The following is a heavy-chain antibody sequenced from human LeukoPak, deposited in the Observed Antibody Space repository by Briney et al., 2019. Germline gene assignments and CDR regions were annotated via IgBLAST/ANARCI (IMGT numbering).Heavy chain of an antibody. CDR1: GYTFTGYY. D-gene: IGHD3-22*01. Sequence: ASVKVSCKASGYTFTGYYMHWVRQAPGQGLEWMGRINPKSGGTNYAQKFQGRVTMTRDTSISTAYMELSRLRSDDTAVYYCAIHYYDSSGLHDAFDIWGQGTMVTVSS. CDR3: AIHYYDSSGLHDAFDI. J-gene: IGHJ3*02. CDR2: INPKSGGT. V-gene: IGHV1-2*06.